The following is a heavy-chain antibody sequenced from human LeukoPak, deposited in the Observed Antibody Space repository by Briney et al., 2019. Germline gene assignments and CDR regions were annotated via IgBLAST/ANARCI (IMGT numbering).Heavy chain of an antibody. CDR2: IRSKAVRYAT. Sequence: GSRSLSCAASGFTFSGSSMQWVRQAPGKGLEWVGRIRSKAVRYATQYAPSVKGRFTISRDDSKNTAYLQMNSLKTEDTAVYYCTSRGWPWGQGTLV. V-gene: IGHV3-73*01. D-gene: IGHD6-19*01. CDR1: GFTFSGSS. CDR3: TSRGWP. J-gene: IGHJ4*02.